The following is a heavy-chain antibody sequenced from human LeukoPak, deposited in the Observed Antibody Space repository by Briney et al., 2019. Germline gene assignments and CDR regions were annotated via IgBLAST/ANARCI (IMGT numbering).Heavy chain of an antibody. Sequence: SETLSLTCTVSGGSISGGSYYWSWIRQPAGKGLEWIGRIYTSGSTNYNPSLKSRVTISVDTSKNQFSLKLSSVTAADTAVYYCARESYSSSWCFDYWGQGTLVTVSS. D-gene: IGHD6-13*01. CDR2: IYTSGST. J-gene: IGHJ4*02. CDR1: GGSISGGSYY. CDR3: ARESYSSSWCFDY. V-gene: IGHV4-61*02.